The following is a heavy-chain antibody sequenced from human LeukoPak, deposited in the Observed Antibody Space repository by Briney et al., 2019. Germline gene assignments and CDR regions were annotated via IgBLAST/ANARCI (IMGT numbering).Heavy chain of an antibody. Sequence: GGSLRPSCAASGFTFSSYSMNWVRQAPGKGLEWVSSISSSSSYIYYADSVKGRFTISRDNAKNSLYLQMNSLRAEDTAVYYCARDQYYDYVWGSYRSIPNDAFDIWGQGTMVTVSS. CDR3: ARDQYYDYVWGSYRSIPNDAFDI. CDR2: ISSSSSYI. V-gene: IGHV3-21*01. D-gene: IGHD3-16*02. J-gene: IGHJ3*02. CDR1: GFTFSSYS.